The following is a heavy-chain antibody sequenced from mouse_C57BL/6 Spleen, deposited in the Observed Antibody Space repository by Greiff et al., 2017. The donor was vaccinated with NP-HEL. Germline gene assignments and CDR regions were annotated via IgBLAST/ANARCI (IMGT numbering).Heavy chain of an antibody. CDR2: IYPGDGDT. D-gene: IGHD2-4*01. J-gene: IGHJ3*01. CDR3: AQGSYYDYGAWFAY. CDR1: GYAFSSSW. V-gene: IGHV1-82*01. Sequence: VKLMESGPELVKPGASVKISCKASGYAFSSSWMNWVKQRPGKGLEWIGRIYPGDGDTNYNGKFKGKATLTADKSSSTAYMQLSSLTSEDSAVYFCAQGSYYDYGAWFAYWGQGTLVTVSA.